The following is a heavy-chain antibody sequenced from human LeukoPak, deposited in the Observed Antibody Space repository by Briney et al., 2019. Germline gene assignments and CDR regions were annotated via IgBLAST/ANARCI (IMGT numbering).Heavy chain of an antibody. CDR2: VSASGAI. V-gene: IGHV4-4*07. J-gene: IGHJ3*02. CDR3: ARAYCGGDCTAGGAFDI. Sequence: SETLSLTCSVSGVSVGSHFWSWVRQPAGKALEWIGRVSASGAISSNPSLNSRVTMSLDTSKNQFSLKLTSVTAADTAVCFCARAYCGGDCTAGGAFDIWGQGTMVTVSS. CDR1: GVSVGSHF. D-gene: IGHD2-21*01.